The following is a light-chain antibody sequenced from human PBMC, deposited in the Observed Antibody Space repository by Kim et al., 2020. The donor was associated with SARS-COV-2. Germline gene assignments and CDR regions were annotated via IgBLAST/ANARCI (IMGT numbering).Light chain of an antibody. V-gene: IGLV3-25*03. CDR2: KDV. CDR3: QSADSDGSY. Sequence: SYELTQPPSVSVSPGQTATITCSGNALAKQYASGYQQKPGQAPVEVIYKDVERSSGIPERFSAFSSGTRVTLTISGVQAEDEADYYCQSADSDGSYFGGGTQLTVL. J-gene: IGLJ2*01. CDR1: ALAKQY.